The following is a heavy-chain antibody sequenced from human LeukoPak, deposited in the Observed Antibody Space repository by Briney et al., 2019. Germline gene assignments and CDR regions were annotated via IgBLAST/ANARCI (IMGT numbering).Heavy chain of an antibody. CDR3: ARDRFYYDSSGYPAFDY. V-gene: IGHV3-21*01. Sequence: GGSLRLSCAASGFTFSSYSMNWVRQAPGKGLEWVSSISSSSSYIYYTDSVKGRFTISRDNAENSLYLQMNSLRAEDTAVYYCARDRFYYDSSGYPAFDYWGQGTLVTVSS. CDR1: GFTFSSYS. D-gene: IGHD3-22*01. CDR2: ISSSSSYI. J-gene: IGHJ4*02.